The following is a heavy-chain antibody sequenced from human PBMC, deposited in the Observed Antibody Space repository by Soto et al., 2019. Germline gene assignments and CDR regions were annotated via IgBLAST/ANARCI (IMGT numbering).Heavy chain of an antibody. CDR2: IFSNDEK. V-gene: IGHV2-26*01. Sequence: QVTLKESGPVLVKPTETLTLTCTVSGFSLSNARMGVTWIRQPPGKALEWLAHIFSNDEKSYRPSLESMLTLSRETSKSQVVVNMPNVGPVDTAAFFCARHGRGVGARPLDLWGQGTLVTVSS. J-gene: IGHJ4*02. CDR1: GFSLSNARMG. D-gene: IGHD1-26*01. CDR3: ARHGRGVGARPLDL.